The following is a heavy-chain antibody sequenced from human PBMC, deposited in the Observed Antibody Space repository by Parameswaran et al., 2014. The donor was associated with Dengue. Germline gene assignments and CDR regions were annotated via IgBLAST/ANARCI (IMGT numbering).Heavy chain of an antibody. J-gene: IGHJ3*02. CDR3: ARGANLAYCGDDCLEDALDI. CDR1: GFTFSSYG. D-gene: IGHD2-21*01. CDR2: IWHDGTNK. V-gene: IGHV3-33*01. Sequence: QAGGSLRLSCAASGFTFSSYGMHWVRQAPGKGPEWVAVIWHDGTNKYYDDSVKGRFTISRDNSKKILYLQMNSLRVEDTSVYYCARGANLAYCGDDCLEDALDIWGQGTMVTVSS.